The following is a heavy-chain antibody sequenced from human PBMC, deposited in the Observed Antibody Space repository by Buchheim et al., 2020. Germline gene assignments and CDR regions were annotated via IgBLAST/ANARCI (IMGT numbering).Heavy chain of an antibody. J-gene: IGHJ4*02. CDR2: INPSGGST. CDR1: GYTFTTYY. CDR3: ARNSGSGFDY. D-gene: IGHD1-26*01. V-gene: IGHV1-46*01. Sequence: QVQLVQSGAEVKKPGASVKVSCKASGYTFTTYYILWVRQAPGQGLEWMGFINPSGGSTSYAQMFQGRVTMTRDTSTSTGDMELISLRSEDTAVYYCARNSGSGFDYWGQGTL.